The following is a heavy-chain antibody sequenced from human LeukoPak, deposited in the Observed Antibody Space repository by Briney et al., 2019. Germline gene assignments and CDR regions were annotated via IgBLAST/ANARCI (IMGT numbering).Heavy chain of an antibody. CDR1: GYTFTGYY. D-gene: IGHD6-13*01. Sequence: ASVKVSCKASGYTFTGYYIHWVRQAPGQGLEWMGWINPKSGGANYAQKFQGRVTMTRDTSIGTAYMGLSRLRSVDTAVYYCAREDFCSSGNCFDPWGQGTLVTVSS. V-gene: IGHV1-2*02. CDR2: INPKSGGA. J-gene: IGHJ5*02. CDR3: AREDFCSSGNCFDP.